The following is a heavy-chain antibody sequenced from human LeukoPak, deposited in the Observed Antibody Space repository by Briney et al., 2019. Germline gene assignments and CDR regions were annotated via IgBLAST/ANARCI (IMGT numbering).Heavy chain of an antibody. D-gene: IGHD2-2*01. J-gene: IGHJ3*01. CDR3: ARYQSGVFDV. V-gene: IGHV3-74*01. CDR1: GLTFSNYW. Sequence: GGSLSLSCVASGLTFSNYWMQSVGQVAGKGLVWVSRLNGDGTNIIYADSVKGRFTISRDNAENTLYLQMNSLRAEDTALYNCARYQSGVFDVSGERRIVTVSS. CDR2: LNGDGTNI.